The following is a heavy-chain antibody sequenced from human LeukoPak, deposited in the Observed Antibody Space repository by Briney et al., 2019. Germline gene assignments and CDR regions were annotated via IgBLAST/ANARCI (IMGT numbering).Heavy chain of an antibody. J-gene: IGHJ4*02. D-gene: IGHD3-10*01. V-gene: IGHV3-48*03. Sequence: GGSLRLSCAASGFTFSSYAMSWGRHAPGEGLELVSYISSSGITIYYADSGKGRFSISRDNAKKSLYLEMNSLRAEDTAVYYCARDQYGLGYGSLFDYWGQGALVTVSS. CDR3: ARDQYGLGYGSLFDY. CDR1: GFTFSSYA. CDR2: ISSSGITI.